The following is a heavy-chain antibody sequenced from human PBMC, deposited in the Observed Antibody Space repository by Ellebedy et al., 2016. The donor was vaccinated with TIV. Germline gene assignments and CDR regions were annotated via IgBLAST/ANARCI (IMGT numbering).Heavy chain of an antibody. Sequence: ASVKVSCKASGYTFSSYGVSWVRQAPGQGLEWMGWISAYNSNTNYAQKFQGRVTMTTDTSTSTVSMELRSLRSGDTAVYYCVRDRPNIIVGPVFDLWGQGTRVTVSS. CDR2: ISAYNSNT. V-gene: IGHV1-18*01. CDR1: GYTFSSYG. CDR3: VRDRPNIIVGPVFDL. J-gene: IGHJ3*01. D-gene: IGHD1-26*01.